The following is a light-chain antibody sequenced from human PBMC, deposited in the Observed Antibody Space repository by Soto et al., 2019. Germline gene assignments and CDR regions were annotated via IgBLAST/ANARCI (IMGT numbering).Light chain of an antibody. J-gene: IGKJ4*01. Sequence: ELALTQSRGTQPMSPGERATVSGSACQSVSSNLAWYQQKPGQAPRLLIYGASTRATGIPARFSGSGSGTEFTLTISSLQSEDFAVYYCQQYNIWPLRFGGLTNVDI. CDR3: QQYNIWPLR. CDR1: QSVSSN. CDR2: GAS. V-gene: IGKV3-15*01.